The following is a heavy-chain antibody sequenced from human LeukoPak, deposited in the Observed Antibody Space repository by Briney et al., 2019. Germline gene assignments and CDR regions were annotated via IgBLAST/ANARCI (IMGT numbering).Heavy chain of an antibody. D-gene: IGHD6-13*01. CDR1: GFTFSSYG. CDR3: AKWGIAAAGTTFLYYYYYGMDV. V-gene: IGHV3-30*18. Sequence: GGSLRLSCAASGFTFSSYGMPWVRQAPGKGLEWVAVISYDGSNKYYADSVKGRFTISRDNSKNTLYLQMNSLRAEDTAVYYCAKWGIAAAGTTFLYYYYYGMDVWGQGTTVTVSS. J-gene: IGHJ6*02. CDR2: ISYDGSNK.